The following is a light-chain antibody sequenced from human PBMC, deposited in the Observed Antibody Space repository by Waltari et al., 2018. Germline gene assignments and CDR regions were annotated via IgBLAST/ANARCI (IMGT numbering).Light chain of an antibody. CDR1: QSVTAN. J-gene: IGKJ4*01. V-gene: IGKV3-15*01. Sequence: EIVMTQFPATLSLSPGERATFSCRASQSVTANLAWYQQKPAQAPRLLIYGVSFRATDIPARFSGSGSGTDFTLTISSLQSEDFATYYCQHYNNWPLTFGGGTKVEIK. CDR3: QHYNNWPLT. CDR2: GVS.